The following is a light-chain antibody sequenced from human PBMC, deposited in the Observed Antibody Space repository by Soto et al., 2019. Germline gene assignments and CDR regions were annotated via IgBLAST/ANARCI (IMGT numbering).Light chain of an antibody. CDR1: QSVSSY. V-gene: IGKV3-11*01. CDR2: DAS. J-gene: IGKJ5*01. Sequence: IVLTQSPATLSSSPGERATLSCRASQSVSSYLAWYQQKPGQAPRLLIYDASNRATGIPARFSGSGSGTDFTLTISSLEPEDFAVYYCQQRSNWITFGQGTRLEIK. CDR3: QQRSNWIT.